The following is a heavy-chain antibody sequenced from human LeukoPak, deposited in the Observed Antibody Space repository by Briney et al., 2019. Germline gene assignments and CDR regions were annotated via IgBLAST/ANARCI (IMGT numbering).Heavy chain of an antibody. CDR2: ISAYNGNT. CDR1: GYTFTSYG. D-gene: IGHD2-2*01. V-gene: IGHV1-18*01. Sequence: ASVKVSCKASGYTFTSYGISWVRQAPGQGPEWMGWISAYNGNTNYAQKLQGRVTMTTDTSTSTAYMELRSLRSDDTAVYYCARRRYCSSTSCGYYYYGTDVWGQGTTVTVSS. CDR3: ARRRYCSSTSCGYYYYGTDV. J-gene: IGHJ6*02.